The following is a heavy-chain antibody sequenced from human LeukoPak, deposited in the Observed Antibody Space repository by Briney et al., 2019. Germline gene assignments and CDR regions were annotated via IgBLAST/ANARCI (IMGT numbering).Heavy chain of an antibody. Sequence: GGSLRLSCAASGFTFSTYNMNWVRQAPGKGLEWVSSITSGGGYTYYADSVKGRFTISGDKAKNSLYLQMNSLRVEDTAVYYCARDYKYAFDNWGQGTLVTVSS. CDR1: GFTFSTYN. CDR2: ITSGGGYT. J-gene: IGHJ4*02. D-gene: IGHD5-24*01. V-gene: IGHV3-21*01. CDR3: ARDYKYAFDN.